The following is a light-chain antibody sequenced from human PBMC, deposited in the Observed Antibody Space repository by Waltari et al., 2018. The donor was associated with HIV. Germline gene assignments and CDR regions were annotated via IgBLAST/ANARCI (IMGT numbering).Light chain of an antibody. CDR3: SSADTSGIV. CDR1: ALPKTY. J-gene: IGLJ2*01. V-gene: IGLV3-10*01. Sequence: SYELTQTPSVSVFPGQTARITCSGDALPKTYVYWYQQKSGEAPLLVIYEDTKRTSAIPARVSGSTSGTVATLTISAAHVDDEADYYCSSADTSGIVVVGGTKLTVL. CDR2: EDT.